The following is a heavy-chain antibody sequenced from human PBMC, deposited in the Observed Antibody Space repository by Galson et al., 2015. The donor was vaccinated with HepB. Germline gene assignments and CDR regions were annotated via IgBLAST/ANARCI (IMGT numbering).Heavy chain of an antibody. D-gene: IGHD6-13*01. V-gene: IGHV3-30*04. Sequence: SLRLSCAASGFTFSSYAMHWVRQAPGKGLEWVAVISYDGSNKYYADSVKGRFTISRDNSKNTLYLQMNSLRAEDTAVYYCARGIAAAGTRRPRALNYYYYYGMDVWGQGITVTVSS. CDR1: GFTFSSYA. CDR2: ISYDGSNK. J-gene: IGHJ6*02. CDR3: ARGIAAAGTRRPRALNYYYYYGMDV.